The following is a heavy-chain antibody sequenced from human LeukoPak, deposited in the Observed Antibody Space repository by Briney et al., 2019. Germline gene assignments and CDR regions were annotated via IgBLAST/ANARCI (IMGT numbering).Heavy chain of an antibody. V-gene: IGHV4-34*01. Sequence: SETLSLTCAVYGGSFSGYYWSWIRQPPGKGLEWIGEINHNGSTNYNPSLKSRVTISVDTSKNQFSLKLSSVTAADTAVYYCARGGLVSNWFDPWGQGTLVTVSS. CDR2: INHNGST. CDR1: GGSFSGYY. CDR3: ARGGLVSNWFDP. J-gene: IGHJ5*02. D-gene: IGHD6-6*01.